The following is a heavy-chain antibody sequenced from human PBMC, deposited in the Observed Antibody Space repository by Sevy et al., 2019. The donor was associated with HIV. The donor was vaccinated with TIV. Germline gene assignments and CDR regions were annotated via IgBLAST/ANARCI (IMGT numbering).Heavy chain of an antibody. CDR2: IYYSGRT. CDR3: ARDMLGYCSSTSCYAEGYFDY. J-gene: IGHJ4*02. V-gene: IGHV4-59*01. CDR1: GGSISSYY. D-gene: IGHD2-2*01. Sequence: SETLSLTCTVSGGSISSYYWSWIRQPPGKGLEWIGYIYYSGRTNYNPSLKSRVTISVDTSKNQFSLNLSSVTAADTAVYYCARDMLGYCSSTSCYAEGYFDYWGQGTLVTVSS.